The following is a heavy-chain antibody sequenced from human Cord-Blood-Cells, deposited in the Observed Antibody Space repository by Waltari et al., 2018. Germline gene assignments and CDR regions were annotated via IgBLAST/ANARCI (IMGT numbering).Heavy chain of an antibody. CDR1: GYSISSGYY. CDR2: IYHSGST. V-gene: IGHV4-38-2*02. CDR3: ARDPALDPGRYSSSWYSNAFDI. Sequence: QVQLQESGPGLVKPSETLSLTCAVSGYSISSGYYWGWIGQPPGQGLEWIGSIYHSGSTYYNPSLKSRVTISVDTSKNQFSLKLSSVTAADTAVYYCARDPALDPGRYSSSWYSNAFDIWGQGTMVTVSS. J-gene: IGHJ3*02. D-gene: IGHD6-13*01.